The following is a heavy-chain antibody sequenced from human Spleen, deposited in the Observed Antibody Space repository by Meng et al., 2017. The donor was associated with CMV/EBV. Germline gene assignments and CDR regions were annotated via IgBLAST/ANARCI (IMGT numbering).Heavy chain of an antibody. CDR2: ISYDGSNQ. D-gene: IGHD3-3*01. CDR3: ARDGEVRFLEWLTTIRGMDV. CDR1: RFNFGIHP. J-gene: IGHJ6*02. Sequence: SLKISCAASRFNFGIHPMYWVRQAPGKGLEWVAVISYDGSNQDYADSVKGRFTISRDNSNNTLYLDMTSLRPEDTAVYYCARDGEVRFLEWLTTIRGMDVWGQGTTVTVSS. V-gene: IGHV3-30*04.